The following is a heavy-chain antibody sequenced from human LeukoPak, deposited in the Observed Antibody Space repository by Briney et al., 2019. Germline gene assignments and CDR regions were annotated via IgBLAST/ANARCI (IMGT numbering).Heavy chain of an antibody. CDR1: GFTFSSYA. V-gene: IGHV3-7*01. D-gene: IGHD6-13*01. J-gene: IGHJ6*03. CDR2: IKQDGSEK. Sequence: PGGSLRLSCAASGFTFSSYAMSWVRQAPGKGLEWVANIKQDGSEKYYVDSVKDRFTISRDNAKNSLYLQMNSLRAEDTAVYYCARNGGSSWYVGYYYYMDVWGKGTTVTVSS. CDR3: ARNGGSSWYVGYYYYMDV.